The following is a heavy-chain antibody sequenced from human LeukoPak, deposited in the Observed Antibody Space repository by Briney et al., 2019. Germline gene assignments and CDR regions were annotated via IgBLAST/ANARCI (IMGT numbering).Heavy chain of an antibody. CDR2: ISSNGGST. Sequence: GGSLRLSCAASGFTFSSYAMHWVRQAPGKGLEYVSAISSNGGSTYYANSVKGRFTISRDNSKNTLYLQMGSLRAEDMAVYYCARDVIPRRYCSSTSCYAYFDYWGQGTLVTVSS. J-gene: IGHJ4*02. D-gene: IGHD2-2*01. V-gene: IGHV3-64*01. CDR3: ARDVIPRRYCSSTSCYAYFDY. CDR1: GFTFSSYA.